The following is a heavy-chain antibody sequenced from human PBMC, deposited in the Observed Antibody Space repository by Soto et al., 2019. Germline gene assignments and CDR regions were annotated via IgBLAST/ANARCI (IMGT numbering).Heavy chain of an antibody. D-gene: IGHD3-10*01. CDR1: GMTFGSHA. Sequence: RLSCVAAGMTFGSHAMSSVRQAPGEGLEWVSTITATGGDTKYSDSVRGRFTMSRDNSKKTLYLQMNNLRVEDSALSYCARGSTDSYPGSRIFDFWGRGTLVTVYS. CDR3: ARGSTDSYPGSRIFDF. V-gene: IGHV3-23*01. J-gene: IGHJ4*02. CDR2: ITATGGDT.